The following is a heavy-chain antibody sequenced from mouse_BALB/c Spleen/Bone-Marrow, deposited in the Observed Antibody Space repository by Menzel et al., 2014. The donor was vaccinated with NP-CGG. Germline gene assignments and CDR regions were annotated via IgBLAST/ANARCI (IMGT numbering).Heavy chain of an antibody. Sequence: VQLVESGPGLVAPSQSLSITCTVSGFSLTSYGAHWVRQPPGKGLEWLGVIWAGGSTNYNSALMSRLSISKDNSKSQVFLKMNGLQTDDTAMYYCASLYLFAYWGQGTLVTVSA. CDR3: ASLYLFAY. J-gene: IGHJ3*01. CDR1: GFSLTSYG. V-gene: IGHV2-9*02. D-gene: IGHD5-1-1*01. CDR2: IWAGGST.